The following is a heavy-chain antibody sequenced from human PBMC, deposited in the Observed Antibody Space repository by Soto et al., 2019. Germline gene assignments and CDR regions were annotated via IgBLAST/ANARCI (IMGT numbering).Heavy chain of an antibody. CDR2: IRSNGNTT. CDR3: VKGPGTYYSYYVMDV. Sequence: QSXESLRLSCSASGFTLSSYAMHWVRQAPGKGLEYVSAIRSNGNTTFYADSVKGRFAVSRDNSKNTLYLQMSSLRTEDTAVYYCVKGPGTYYSYYVMDVWGQRTTVTVSS. CDR1: GFTLSSYA. J-gene: IGHJ6*02. V-gene: IGHV3-64D*06.